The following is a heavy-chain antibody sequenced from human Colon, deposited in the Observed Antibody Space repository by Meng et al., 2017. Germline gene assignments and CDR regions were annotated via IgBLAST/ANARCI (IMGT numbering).Heavy chain of an antibody. CDR3: ARDERGGPYYFDY. J-gene: IGHJ4*02. CDR1: GYSFTSYG. CDR2: IYPADGNR. V-gene: IGHV1-3*01. Sequence: QVQLVQSGAELKKAGASVEVSCQASGYSFTSYGMHWLRQAPGQRPEWMGWIYPADGNRRYSQKFQDRLTITTDTFARTAYMELSSLRSEDTAVYFCARDERGGPYYFDYWGQGTLVTVSS.